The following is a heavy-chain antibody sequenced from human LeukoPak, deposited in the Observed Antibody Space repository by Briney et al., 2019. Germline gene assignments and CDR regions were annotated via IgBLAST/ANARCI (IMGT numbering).Heavy chain of an antibody. CDR3: AKTTVTSEEYFYYYMDV. CDR2: IITYNGNT. D-gene: IGHD4-17*01. J-gene: IGHJ6*03. CDR1: GYTFTSYG. V-gene: IGHV1-18*01. Sequence: ASVKVSCKTSGYTFTSYGLSWVRQAPGQGLEWMGCIITYNGNTYYSQKLQGRVTMTTDTSTSTAYMELRSLRSDDTAVYYCAKTTVTSEEYFYYYMDVWGKGAAVTVSS.